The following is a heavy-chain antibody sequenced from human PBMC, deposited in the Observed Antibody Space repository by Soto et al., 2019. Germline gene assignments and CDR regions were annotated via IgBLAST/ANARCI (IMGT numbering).Heavy chain of an antibody. Sequence: SETLSLTCAVSGGSISSSNWWSWVRQPPGKGLEWIGEIYHSGSTNYNPSLKSRVTISVDKSKNQFSLKLSSVTAADTAVYYCARGIVGATSSYYFDYWGQGTLVTVSS. CDR1: GGSISSSNW. V-gene: IGHV4-4*02. J-gene: IGHJ4*02. D-gene: IGHD1-26*01. CDR3: ARGIVGATSSYYFDY. CDR2: IYHSGST.